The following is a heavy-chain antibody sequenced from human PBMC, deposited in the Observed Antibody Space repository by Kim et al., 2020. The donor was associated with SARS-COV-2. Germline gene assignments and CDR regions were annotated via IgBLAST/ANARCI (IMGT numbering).Heavy chain of an antibody. D-gene: IGHD3-10*01. V-gene: IGHV1-8*02. CDR1: GYTFTSYD. Sequence: ASVKVSCKASGYTFTSYDINWVRQATGQGLEWMGWMNPNSGNTGYAQKFQSRVTMTRNTSISTAYMELSSLRSEDTAEYYCAGGRGSGSYRNYDYYGMDVWGQGTTVIVSS. CDR2: MNPNSGNT. J-gene: IGHJ6*02. CDR3: AGGRGSGSYRNYDYYGMDV.